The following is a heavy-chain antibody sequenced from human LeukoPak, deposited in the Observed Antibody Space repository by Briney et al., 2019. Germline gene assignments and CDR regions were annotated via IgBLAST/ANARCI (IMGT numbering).Heavy chain of an antibody. CDR2: IKQDGSEK. D-gene: IGHD2-2*01. Sequence: PGGSLRLFCAASGFTFSSYWMSWVRQAPGKGLEWVANIKQDGSEKYYVDSVKGRFTISRDNAKNSLYLQMNSLRAEDTAVYYCAGSSTDYYYYYMDVWGKGTTVTVSS. CDR1: GFTFSSYW. V-gene: IGHV3-7*01. CDR3: AGSSTDYYYYYMDV. J-gene: IGHJ6*03.